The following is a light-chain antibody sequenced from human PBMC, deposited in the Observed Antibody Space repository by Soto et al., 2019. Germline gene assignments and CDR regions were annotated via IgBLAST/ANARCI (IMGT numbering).Light chain of an antibody. CDR2: HAS. V-gene: IGKV1-5*01. J-gene: IGKJ1*01. Sequence: DIQMTQSPSTLSASVGDRVTITCRASQSISSWLAWYQQKPGTAPKVLINHASSLQSGVPSRFSGSGSGTEFTLTISSLQPDDFATYYCQQYNSYSFGQGTKVDVK. CDR1: QSISSW. CDR3: QQYNSYS.